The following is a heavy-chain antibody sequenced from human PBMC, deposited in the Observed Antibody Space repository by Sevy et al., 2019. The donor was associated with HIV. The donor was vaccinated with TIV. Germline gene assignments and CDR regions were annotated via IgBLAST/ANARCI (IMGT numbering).Heavy chain of an antibody. CDR2: INYNGHI. D-gene: IGHD1-26*01. V-gene: IGHV4-59*08. CDR1: GGSITSLY. J-gene: IGHJ4*02. CDR3: AGENAWGRGYS. Sequence: SETLSLTCTVSGGSITSLYWNWIRQPPGKGLEWIANINYNGHINYNPSLKSRVTLSLDTSTNKFSLRLSSATAADTAMYYCAGENAWGRGYSWGQGTLVTVSS.